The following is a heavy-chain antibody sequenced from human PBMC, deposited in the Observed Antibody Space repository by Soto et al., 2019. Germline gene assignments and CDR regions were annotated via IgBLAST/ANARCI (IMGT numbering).Heavy chain of an antibody. V-gene: IGHV3-21*01. Sequence: GSLRLSCAASGFTFSSYSMNWVRQAPGKGLEWVASISNSSSYIYYADSVKGRFTISRDNAKNTLYLQMNSLRAEDTAVYYCARPRLRFLETYGMDVWGQGTTVTVSS. CDR2: ISNSSSYI. D-gene: IGHD3-3*01. J-gene: IGHJ6*01. CDR3: ARPRLRFLETYGMDV. CDR1: GFTFSSYS.